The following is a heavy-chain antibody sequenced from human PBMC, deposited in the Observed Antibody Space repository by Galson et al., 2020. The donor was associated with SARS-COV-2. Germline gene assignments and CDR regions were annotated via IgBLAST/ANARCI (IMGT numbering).Heavy chain of an antibody. CDR3: AKDLGSSSWYSAFDI. CDR1: GFTFSSYG. V-gene: IGHV3-30*18. J-gene: IGHJ3*02. D-gene: IGHD6-13*01. Sequence: GESLKISCAASGFTFSSYGMHWVRQAPGKGLEWVAVISYDGSNKYYADSVKGRFTISRDNSKNTLYLQMNSLRAEDTAVYYCAKDLGSSSWYSAFDIWGQGTMVTVSS. CDR2: ISYDGSNK.